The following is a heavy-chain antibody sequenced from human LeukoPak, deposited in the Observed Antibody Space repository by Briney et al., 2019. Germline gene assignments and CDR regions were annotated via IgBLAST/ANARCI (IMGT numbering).Heavy chain of an antibody. CDR2: ISSSGSTK. D-gene: IGHD3-10*01. CDR3: ARDGHAYGRGSPHY. Sequence: GGSLRLPCAASGFTFSDYYMSWIRQAPGKGLEWVSYISSSGSTKYYADSVKGRFTISRDNAKNSYLQMNSLGAEDTAVYYCARDGHAYGRGSPHYWGQGTLVTVSS. CDR1: GFTFSDYY. V-gene: IGHV3-11*01. J-gene: IGHJ4*02.